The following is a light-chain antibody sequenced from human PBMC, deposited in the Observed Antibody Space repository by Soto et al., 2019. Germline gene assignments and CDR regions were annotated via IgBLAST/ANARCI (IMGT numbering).Light chain of an antibody. CDR3: QQYGTSEII. CDR2: DTS. Sequence: EFVLTQSPGTLSLSPGERATLSCRASQRLASSFIAWYQQKPGQAPRLLIYDTSSRASGIPDRFSGSGSGTDFTLTISRLETEDFAVFYCQQYGTSEIIFGQGTRLEIK. J-gene: IGKJ5*01. CDR1: QRLASSF. V-gene: IGKV3-20*01.